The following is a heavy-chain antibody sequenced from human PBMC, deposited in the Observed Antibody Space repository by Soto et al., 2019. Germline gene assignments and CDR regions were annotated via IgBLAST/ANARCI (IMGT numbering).Heavy chain of an antibody. J-gene: IGHJ3*02. CDR1: GYSFTRYW. D-gene: IGHD3-16*02. CDR3: SRGVSGCIMVLFGAVIAPGFDI. Sequence: PGESLKISCKGSGYSFTRYWIGWGLQMPWKGLEWMGIIYPGDSDTRYSPSLQGQVTISADKSISTAYLQWSSLKASDTAMYYCSRGVSGCIMVLFGAVIAPGFDISGQGTMDTVSS. CDR2: IYPGDSDT. V-gene: IGHV5-51*01.